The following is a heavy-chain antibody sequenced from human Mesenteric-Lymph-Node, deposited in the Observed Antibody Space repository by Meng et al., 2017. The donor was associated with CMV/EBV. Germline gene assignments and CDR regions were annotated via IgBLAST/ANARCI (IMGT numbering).Heavy chain of an antibody. CDR1: YTFNSYD. V-gene: IGHV1-8*01. D-gene: IGHD6-19*01. CDR3: ARVGHSSGWDWDDAFDI. J-gene: IGHJ3*02. CDR2: MNPKSGDT. Sequence: YTFNSYDISWMRQATGQGLEWMGWMNPKSGDTGYAKEFQGRVTMTRDTSITTAYMELSSLRSEDTAVYYCARVGHSSGWDWDDAFDIWGQGTMVTVSS.